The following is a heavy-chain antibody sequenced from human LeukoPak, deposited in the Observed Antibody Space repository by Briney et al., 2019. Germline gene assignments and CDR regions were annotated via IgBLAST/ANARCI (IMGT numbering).Heavy chain of an antibody. CDR2: ISSSSSYI. V-gene: IGHV3-21*01. CDR3: ARDSHYYYMDV. Sequence: GGSLRLSCAASGFTFSSYSMNWVRRAPGKGLEWVSSISSSSSYIYYADSVKGRFTISRDNAKNSLYLQMNSLRAEDTAVYYCARDSHYYYMDVWGKGTTVTVSS. J-gene: IGHJ6*03. CDR1: GFTFSSYS.